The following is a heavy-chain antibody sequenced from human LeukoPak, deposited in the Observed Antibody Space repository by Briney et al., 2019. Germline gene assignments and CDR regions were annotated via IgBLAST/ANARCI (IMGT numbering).Heavy chain of an antibody. V-gene: IGHV4-34*01. D-gene: IGHD2-2*01. Sequence: SETLSLTCAVYGGSFIGYYWIGIRQPPGKGLEWIGEINHSGSTNYNPSLKSRVTISVDTSKNQFSLKLSSVTAADTAVYYCARPPAALYYYGMDVWGQGTTVTVSS. CDR3: ARPPAALYYYGMDV. CDR1: GGSFIGYY. J-gene: IGHJ6*02. CDR2: INHSGST.